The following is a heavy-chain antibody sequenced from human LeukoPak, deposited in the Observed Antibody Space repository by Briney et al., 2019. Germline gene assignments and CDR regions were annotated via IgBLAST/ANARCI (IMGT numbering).Heavy chain of an antibody. J-gene: IGHJ4*02. V-gene: IGHV1-18*01. D-gene: IGHD3-10*01. CDR1: GYTFTSYG. CDR3: ARGELLWFGELLLGFDY. CDR2: ISAYNGNT. Sequence: ASVKVSCKASGYTFTSYGISWVRQAPGQGLEWMGWISAYNGNTNYAQKLQGRVTMTTDTSTSTAYMELRSLRSDDTAVYYRARGELLWFGELLLGFDYWGQGTLVTVSS.